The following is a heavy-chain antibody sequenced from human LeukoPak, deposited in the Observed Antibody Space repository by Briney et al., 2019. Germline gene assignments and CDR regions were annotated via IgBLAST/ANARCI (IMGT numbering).Heavy chain of an antibody. CDR1: GDSISRSGHY. CDR3: ARDGAITIHAFDI. D-gene: IGHD3-3*01. CDR2: IFYSGST. V-gene: IGHV4-30-2*01. J-gene: IGHJ3*02. Sequence: SETLSLTCTVSGDSISRSGHYWSWIRQPPGKGLEWIGYIFYSGSTYYNPSLKSRVTMSVDRSKNQLSLKLSSVTAADTAVYYCARDGAITIHAFDIWGQGTMVTVSS.